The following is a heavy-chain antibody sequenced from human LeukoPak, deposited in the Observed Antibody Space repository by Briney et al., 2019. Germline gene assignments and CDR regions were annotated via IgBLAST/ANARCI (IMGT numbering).Heavy chain of an antibody. CDR3: ARDVRGVAGAFQI. CDR2: IHYSGRST. J-gene: IGHJ3*02. CDR1: GDSTSGGSYY. D-gene: IGHD3-10*02. V-gene: IGHV4-31*03. Sequence: SQTLSLTCSVSGDSTSGGSYYWSWIRQHPGKGLEWIGCIHYSGRSTFYNPSLQSRLTISIDTSKNHFSLNLTSATAADTAVYFCARDVRGVAGAFQIWGQGTLVTVSS.